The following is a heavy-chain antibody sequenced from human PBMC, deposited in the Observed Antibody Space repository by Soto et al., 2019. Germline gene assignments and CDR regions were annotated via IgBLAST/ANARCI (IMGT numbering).Heavy chain of an antibody. CDR2: IKQDGSQK. CDR3: ARYSNTWYFDY. J-gene: IGHJ4*02. V-gene: IGHV3-7*01. D-gene: IGHD6-13*01. Sequence: GGSLRLSCAASGFTFSRFWMSWVRQAPGKGLEWVANIKQDGSQKYYVDSVKGRFTISRDNAKNSLYLQMNSLRAEDTAVYYCARYSNTWYFDYWGQGTLVTVSS. CDR1: GFTFSRFW.